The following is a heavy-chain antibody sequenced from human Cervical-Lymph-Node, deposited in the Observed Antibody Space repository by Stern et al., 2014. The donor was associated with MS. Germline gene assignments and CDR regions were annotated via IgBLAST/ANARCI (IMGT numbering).Heavy chain of an antibody. CDR2: ISSSSSNI. V-gene: IGHV3-21*01. Sequence: VQLVESGAGLVKPGGSLTLSCAASGFNFGTYSINWVRQAPGQVLEWVSFISSSSSNIKYADAVKGRFTITRDNAKNSLFLQMSSLRVEDTAVYYCASTSGWFDSWGQGIQVTVSS. CDR3: ASTSGWFDS. J-gene: IGHJ5*01. CDR1: GFNFGTYS.